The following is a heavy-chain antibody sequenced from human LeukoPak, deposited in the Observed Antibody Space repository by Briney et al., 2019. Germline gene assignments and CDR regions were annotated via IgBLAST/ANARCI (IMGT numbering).Heavy chain of an antibody. D-gene: IGHD2-15*01. CDR2: VHLDGRT. J-gene: IGHJ4*02. Sequence: PSGTLSLICGVSGGSISSTNWWTWFRQPPGKGLEWIGEVHLDGRTNYNPSLESRVTMSVDLSDNHMSLKLTSVTAADTAVYYCAREGGFFRPLDYTGQGTLATVSS. CDR1: GGSISSTNW. V-gene: IGHV4-4*02. CDR3: AREGGFFRPLDY.